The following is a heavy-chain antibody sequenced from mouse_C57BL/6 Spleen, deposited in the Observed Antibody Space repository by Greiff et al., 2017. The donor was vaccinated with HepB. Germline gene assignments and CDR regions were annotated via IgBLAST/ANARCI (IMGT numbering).Heavy chain of an antibody. Sequence: EVKLQESGPELVKPGASVKMSCKASGYTFTDYNMHWVKQSHGKSLEWIGYINPNNGGTSYNQKFKGKATLTVNKSSSTAYMELRSLTSEDSAVYYCARGSYYYGSSFYAMDYWGQGTSVTVSS. D-gene: IGHD1-1*01. J-gene: IGHJ4*01. V-gene: IGHV1-22*01. CDR3: ARGSYYYGSSFYAMDY. CDR2: INPNNGGT. CDR1: GYTFTDYN.